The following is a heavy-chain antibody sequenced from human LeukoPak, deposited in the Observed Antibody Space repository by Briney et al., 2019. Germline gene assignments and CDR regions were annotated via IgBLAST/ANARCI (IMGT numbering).Heavy chain of an antibody. Sequence: GGSLRLSCSASGFPFSSYAMHWVRQAPGKGLEYVSAISDSGGSTYYADSVKGRFTISRDNAKNSLYLQMNSLRAEDTAVYYCASGGDIVVVPAALGDYWGQGTLVTVSS. J-gene: IGHJ4*02. CDR2: ISDSGGST. CDR3: ASGGDIVVVPAALGDY. CDR1: GFPFSSYA. D-gene: IGHD2-2*01. V-gene: IGHV3-64*04.